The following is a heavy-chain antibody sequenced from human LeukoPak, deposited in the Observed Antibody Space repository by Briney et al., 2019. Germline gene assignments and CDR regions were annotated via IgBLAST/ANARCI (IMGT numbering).Heavy chain of an antibody. CDR2: ISNDGST. D-gene: IGHD6-19*01. Sequence: PGGSLRLSCAASGFTVSSNYMTWVRQAPGKGLECVSVISNDGSTYYAASVKGRFSISRDNSKNTVFLEMNSLRAEDTAVYYCARDDTSGGWYEIGYWGQGTLVTVSS. J-gene: IGHJ4*02. CDR1: GFTVSSNY. CDR3: ARDDTSGGWYEIGY. V-gene: IGHV3-53*01.